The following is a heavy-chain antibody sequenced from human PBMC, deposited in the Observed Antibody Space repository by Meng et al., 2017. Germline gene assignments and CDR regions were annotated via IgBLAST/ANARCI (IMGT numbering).Heavy chain of an antibody. CDR1: GLRFTDAW. J-gene: IGHJ4*02. D-gene: IGHD6-13*01. Sequence: AQWVESGGGLVKAGGSLRLSCVASGLRFTDAWMSWVRQAPGKGLEWVGRIERKSDGGTIYYAAPVKGRFTISRDDSKNTLYLQMDSLINEDTAVYFCATGAAAADHWGQGTLVTVSS. CDR3: ATGAAAADH. V-gene: IGHV3-15*04. CDR2: IERKSDGGTI.